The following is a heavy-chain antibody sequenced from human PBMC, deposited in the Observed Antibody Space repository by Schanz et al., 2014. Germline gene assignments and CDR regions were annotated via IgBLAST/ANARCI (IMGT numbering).Heavy chain of an antibody. CDR2: ISVYTGNT. CDR1: GYTFTTYA. CDR3: AKAEYDILTDAYARLDP. Sequence: QGQLVQSGAEVKKPGASVRVSCKASGYTFTTYAMSWVRQAPGQGLEWVGGISVYTGNTKYGQKVQGRVTMTADTSTNAACMELRSLGSDDTAVYDCAKAEYDILTDAYARLDPWGQGTLVTVSS. V-gene: IGHV1-18*01. J-gene: IGHJ5*02. D-gene: IGHD3-9*01.